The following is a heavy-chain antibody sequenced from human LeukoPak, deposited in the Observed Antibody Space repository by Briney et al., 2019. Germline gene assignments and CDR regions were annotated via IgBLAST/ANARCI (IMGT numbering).Heavy chain of an antibody. J-gene: IGHJ6*03. D-gene: IGHD5-18*01. CDR3: ARGVQLWLVYYYYMDV. Sequence: ASVKVSCKASGYIFTGYYMHWVRQAPGQGLEWMGWINPNSGGTNYAQKFQGRVTMTRDTSISTAYMELSRLRSDDTAVYYCARGVQLWLVYYYYMDVWGKGTTVTVSS. V-gene: IGHV1-2*02. CDR1: GYIFTGYY. CDR2: INPNSGGT.